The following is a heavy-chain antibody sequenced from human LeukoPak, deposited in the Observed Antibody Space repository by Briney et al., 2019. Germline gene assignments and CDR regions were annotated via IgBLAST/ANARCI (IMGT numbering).Heavy chain of an antibody. D-gene: IGHD1-26*01. CDR3: ASTSDY. CDR2: IYSGGST. V-gene: IGHV3-53*01. J-gene: IGHJ4*02. CDR1: GFSVSTNY. Sequence: PGGSLRLFCAASGFSVSTNYMNWVRQAPGKGLEWVSVIYSGGSTYYADSVTGRFTISRDNSNNTLYLQMNSLRAEDTAIYYCASTSDYWGQGTLVTVSS.